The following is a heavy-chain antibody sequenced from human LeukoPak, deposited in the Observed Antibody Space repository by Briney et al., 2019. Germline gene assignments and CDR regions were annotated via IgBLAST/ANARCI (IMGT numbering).Heavy chain of an antibody. CDR2: INPNSGGK. V-gene: IGHV1-2*02. J-gene: IGHJ4*02. Sequence: ASVKVSCKASGYTFTGYYMHWVRQAPGQGLEWMGWINPNSGGKNYAQNFQGRVTMTRDTSISTVYMELSSLRSDDTAIYYCARDSAGYTSGWTYFNYWGQGTLVTVSS. CDR3: ARDSAGYTSGWTYFNY. D-gene: IGHD6-19*01. CDR1: GYTFTGYY.